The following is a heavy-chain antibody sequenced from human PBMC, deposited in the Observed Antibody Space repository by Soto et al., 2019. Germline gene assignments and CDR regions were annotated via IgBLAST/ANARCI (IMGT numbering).Heavy chain of an antibody. CDR1: GFTFSSNG. Sequence: QVQLVESGGGVVQPGRSLRLSCAASGFTFSSNGMHWVRQAPAKGLEWVPSIWSDGSNKYSADSVKGRFTISRDNSKNTLYLQMESLRAEDTAVYYCARDGSNKPGFYYGMDAWGQGTTGSFSS. J-gene: IGHJ6*02. CDR3: ARDGSNKPGFYYGMDA. V-gene: IGHV3-33*01. D-gene: IGHD4-4*01. CDR2: IWSDGSNK.